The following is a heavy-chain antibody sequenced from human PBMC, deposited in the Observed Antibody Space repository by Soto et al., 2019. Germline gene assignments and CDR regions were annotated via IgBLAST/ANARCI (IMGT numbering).Heavy chain of an antibody. J-gene: IGHJ4*02. CDR1: GVSINRGDYY. CDR2: IYYNGDT. V-gene: IGHV4-30-4*01. CDR3: AREGGDFVQVPYY. D-gene: IGHD3-3*01. Sequence: QVRLQESGPKLVRPSQTLSLTCSVSGVSINRGDYYWSWIRQSSGRGLEWIGSIYYNGDTNYNPSLGSRVTMSVDTSKNQFFLDLQSLVAADTAVYFCAREGGDFVQVPYYWGQGTLITVSS.